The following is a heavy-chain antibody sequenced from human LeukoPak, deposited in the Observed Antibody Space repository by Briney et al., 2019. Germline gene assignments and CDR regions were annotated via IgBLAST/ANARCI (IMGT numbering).Heavy chain of an antibody. CDR1: GFTFSTYP. V-gene: IGHV3-48*01. CDR2: SRGSGNT. J-gene: IGHJ4*02. D-gene: IGHD4-17*01. Sequence: GGSLRLSCAASGFTFSTYPMNWVRQAPGKGLEWISHSRGSGNTDYADSVKGRFTISRDNAKNSLYLQLSSLRAEDTAVYYCARDYDYGFDNWGQGTLVTVSS. CDR3: ARDYDYGFDN.